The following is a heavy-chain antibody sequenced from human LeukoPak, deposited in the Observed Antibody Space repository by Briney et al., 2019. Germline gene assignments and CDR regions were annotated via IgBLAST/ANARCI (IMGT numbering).Heavy chain of an antibody. CDR2: IYWDDDK. CDR3: VGSSAYDRSGYDY. D-gene: IGHD3-10*01. CDR1: GFSLTTSGVG. Sequence: SGPTLVNPTQTLTLTCTFSGFSLTTSGVGVGWIRQPPGKALEWLALIYWDDDKRYSPSLRSRLTVPKSRSKDQVFLIMTNMDPVDTAAYDCVGSSAYDRSGYDYWGRGTLVTVSS. V-gene: IGHV2-5*02. J-gene: IGHJ4*02.